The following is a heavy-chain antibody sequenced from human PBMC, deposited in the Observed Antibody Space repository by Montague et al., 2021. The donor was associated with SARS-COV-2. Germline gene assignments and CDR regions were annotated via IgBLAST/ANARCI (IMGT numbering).Heavy chain of an antibody. CDR1: GFSINDYW. CDR3: TRDRYWEVFDV. D-gene: IGHD1-26*01. J-gene: IGHJ3*01. CDR2: TDNDVRRE. V-gene: IGHV3-74*01. Sequence: SLRLSCAASGFSINDYWMHWVRQVPGKRLVWVSRTDNDVRREVYADSVRGRFTVSRDNAKNTIYLQMDSLRADDTGIYFCTRDRYWEVFDVWGQGTPVIVSS.